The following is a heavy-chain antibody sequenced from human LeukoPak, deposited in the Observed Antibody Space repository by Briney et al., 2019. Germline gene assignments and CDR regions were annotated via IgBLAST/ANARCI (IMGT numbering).Heavy chain of an antibody. CDR1: GFTFSSYA. CDR3: ARDKSDYDFHAVDY. CDR2: ISYDGSSK. Sequence: GGSLRLSCAASGFTFSSYAMHWVRQAPGKGLEWVAVISYDGSSKYYADSVKGRFTISRDNSKNTLYLQMNSLRAEDTAVYYWARDKSDYDFHAVDYWGQGPLVTVSS. V-gene: IGHV3-30-3*01. D-gene: IGHD4-17*01. J-gene: IGHJ4*02.